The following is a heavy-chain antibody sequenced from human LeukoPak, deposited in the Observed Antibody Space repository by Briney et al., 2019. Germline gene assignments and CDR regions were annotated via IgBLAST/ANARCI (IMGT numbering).Heavy chain of an antibody. D-gene: IGHD6-13*01. CDR1: XXTFTSYX. Sequence: ASVXXXXXXXXXTFTSYXXXWVRQAXGQGGEWXGWISAYKGNTNYAQKLQGRVNITTDTDKSKAYMEMRSLRSDDTAVYYCARLRDSRDVYFDYWGQGTLVTVSS. V-gene: IGHV1-18*01. CDR2: ISAYKGNT. CDR3: ARLRDSRDVYFDY. J-gene: IGHJ4*02.